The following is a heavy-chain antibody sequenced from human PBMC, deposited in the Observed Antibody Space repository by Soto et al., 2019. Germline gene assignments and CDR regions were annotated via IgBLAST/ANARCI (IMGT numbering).Heavy chain of an antibody. D-gene: IGHD3-16*01. CDR2: ISGSGGST. CDR1: GFTFSSYA. J-gene: IGHJ4*02. CDR3: AKDDVWGGRGY. V-gene: IGHV3-23*01. Sequence: EGSLRLSCAASGFTFSSYAMSWVRQAPGKGLEWVSAISGSGGSTYYADSVKGRFTISRDNSKNTLYLQMNSLRAEDTAVYYCAKDDVWGGRGYWAQGTLVTVSS.